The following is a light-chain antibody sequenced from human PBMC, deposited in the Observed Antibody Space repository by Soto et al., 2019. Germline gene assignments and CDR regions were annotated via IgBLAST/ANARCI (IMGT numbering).Light chain of an antibody. CDR3: SSYTSNNFYV. J-gene: IGLJ1*01. CDR2: EVG. Sequence: QSVLTQPASVSGSLGQSITISCTGTGSDISAYNYVSWYQQHPGKAPKLMIYEVGDRPSGLSNRFSGSKSGNTASLTISRLQAEDEADYYCSSYTSNNFYVFGTGTKVTVL. V-gene: IGLV2-14*01. CDR1: GSDISAYNY.